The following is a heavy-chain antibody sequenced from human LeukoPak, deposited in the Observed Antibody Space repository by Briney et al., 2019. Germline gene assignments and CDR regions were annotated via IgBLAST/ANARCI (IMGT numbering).Heavy chain of an antibody. Sequence: PGGSLRLSCVASAFTFSSYSMNWVRQAPGKGLEWVSGISSGSTYIYYADSVKGRFTISRDNAKNSLFLQMNSLRAEDTAVYYCARGSEGSSLNWFDPWGQGTLVTVSS. CDR3: ARGSEGSSLNWFDP. D-gene: IGHD6-6*01. J-gene: IGHJ5*02. V-gene: IGHV3-21*01. CDR2: ISSGSTYI. CDR1: AFTFSSYS.